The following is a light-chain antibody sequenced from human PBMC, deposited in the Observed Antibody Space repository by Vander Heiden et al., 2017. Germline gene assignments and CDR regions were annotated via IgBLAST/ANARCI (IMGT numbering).Light chain of an antibody. V-gene: IGKV1-39*01. CDR2: AAS. CDR1: QSISSY. Sequence: DVQMTQSPSSLSASVGDRVTITCRASQSISSYLNWYQQKPGKAPKLLIYAASSLQSGVPSRFSGSGSGTDCTLTISSLQPEDFATYYCQQSYSTPRTFDQGTKVEIK. CDR3: QQSYSTPRT. J-gene: IGKJ1*01.